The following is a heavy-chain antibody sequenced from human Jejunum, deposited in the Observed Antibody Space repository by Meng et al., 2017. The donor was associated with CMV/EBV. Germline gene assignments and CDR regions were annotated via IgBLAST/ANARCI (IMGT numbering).Heavy chain of an antibody. D-gene: IGHD3-16*01. Sequence: EVQLVQCGGGSVQPGGSLRLSCAASGFSVSDNYKNWVRLPPGKGLEWVSVITRDGVIVYADSVKGRFIISRDSSRNTVSLQMNNLRVDDTAVYYCARDRGQGGFFDYWGQGALVTVSS. CDR3: ARDRGQGGFFDY. V-gene: IGHV3-66*01. CDR2: ITRDGVI. J-gene: IGHJ4*02. CDR1: GFSVSDNY.